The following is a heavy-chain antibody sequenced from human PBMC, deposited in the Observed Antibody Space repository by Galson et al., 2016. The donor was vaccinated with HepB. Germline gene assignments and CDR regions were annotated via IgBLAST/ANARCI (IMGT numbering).Heavy chain of an antibody. CDR2: IRGSFSAT. D-gene: IGHD3-22*01. CDR1: GLTLSTYW. Sequence: SLRLSCAASGLTLSTYWMNWVRQAPGKGLEWISSIRGSFSATYYADSFKGRFTISRDNTENSLYLQLNSLRDEETAVYLGARGCYEKYYDSTGHFNKWFDPWGQGTLVTVAS. CDR3: ARGCYEKYYDSTGHFNKWFDP. J-gene: IGHJ5*02. V-gene: IGHV3-48*02.